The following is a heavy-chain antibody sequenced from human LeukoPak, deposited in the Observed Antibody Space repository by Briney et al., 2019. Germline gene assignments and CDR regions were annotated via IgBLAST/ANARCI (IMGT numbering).Heavy chain of an antibody. V-gene: IGHV1-46*01. CDR3: ARDRYYYDSSGYIRGISFDY. J-gene: IGHJ4*02. CDR1: GYTFTSYY. CDR2: INPSGGST. D-gene: IGHD3-22*01. Sequence: ASVKVSCKASGYTFTSYYMHWVRQAPGQGLEWMVIINPSGGSTSYAQKFQGRVTMTRDTSTSTVYMEPSSLRSEDTAVYYCARDRYYYDSSGYIRGISFDYWGQGTLVTVSS.